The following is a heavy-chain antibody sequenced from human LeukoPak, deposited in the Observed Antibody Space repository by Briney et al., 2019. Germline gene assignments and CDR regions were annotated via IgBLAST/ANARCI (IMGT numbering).Heavy chain of an antibody. CDR1: GGSISSYY. V-gene: IGHV4-59*01. D-gene: IGHD5-12*01. CDR3: AREYSGYVGGFDY. CDR2: IYYSGST. Sequence: SETLTLTCTVPGGSISSYYWSWIRQPPGKGLEWIGYIYYSGSTNYNPSLKSRVTISVDTSKNQFSLKLSSVTAADTAVYYCAREYSGYVGGFDYWGQGTLVTVSS. J-gene: IGHJ4*02.